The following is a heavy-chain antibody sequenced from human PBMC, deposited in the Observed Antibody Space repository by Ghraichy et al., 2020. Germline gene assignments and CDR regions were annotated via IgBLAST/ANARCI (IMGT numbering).Heavy chain of an antibody. CDR1: GYSFTSYW. Sequence: GESLNISCKGSGYSFTSYWISWVRQMPGKGLEWMGRIDPSDSYTNYSPSFQGHVTISADKSISTAYLQWSSLKASDTAMYYCARRVAARQTLYYYYYYMDVWGKGTTVTVSS. CDR3: ARRVAARQTLYYYYYYMDV. CDR2: IDPSDSYT. J-gene: IGHJ6*03. V-gene: IGHV5-10-1*01. D-gene: IGHD6-6*01.